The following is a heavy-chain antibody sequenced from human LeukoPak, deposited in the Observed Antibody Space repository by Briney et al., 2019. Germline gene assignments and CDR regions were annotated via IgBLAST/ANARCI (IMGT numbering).Heavy chain of an antibody. V-gene: IGHV1-69*06. Sequence: ASVKVSCKASGGTFSSYAISWVRQAPGQGLEWMGGIIPIFGTANYAQKFQGKVTITADKSTSTAYMELSRLRSDDTAVYYCARDLLNWNLLDYWGQGTLVTVSS. D-gene: IGHD1-1*01. CDR2: IIPIFGTA. CDR3: ARDLLNWNLLDY. J-gene: IGHJ4*02. CDR1: GGTFSSYA.